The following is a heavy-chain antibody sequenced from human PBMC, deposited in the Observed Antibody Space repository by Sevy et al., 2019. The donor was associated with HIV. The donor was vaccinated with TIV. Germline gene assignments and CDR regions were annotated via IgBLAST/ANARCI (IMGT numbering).Heavy chain of an antibody. V-gene: IGHV3-30*18. Sequence: GGSLRLSCVVSGITFSTSGMHWVRQAPGKGLEWVAVISYHGRDKFYADSVKGRSTISRANSKNMLYLQMVSLRAEDTAVYYCAKDFTGYNGMDVWGQGTMVTVSS. CDR2: ISYHGRDK. CDR1: GITFSTSG. CDR3: AKDFTGYNGMDV. D-gene: IGHD3-9*01. J-gene: IGHJ6*02.